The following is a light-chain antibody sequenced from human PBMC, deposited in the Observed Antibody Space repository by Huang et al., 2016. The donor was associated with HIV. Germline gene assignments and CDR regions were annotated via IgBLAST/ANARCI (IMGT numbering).Light chain of an antibody. Sequence: IQMFQSPSSLSASIGDRVTITCRASQIINRFLNWYQQKPGKAPKLLIYGASSLQSYVPSRFSGSGSGTDFTLTIASLQPEDSATYYCQESYNSPSPAFGGGTKVQVK. CDR3: QESYNSPSPA. J-gene: IGKJ4*01. CDR1: QIINRF. V-gene: IGKV1-39*01. CDR2: GAS.